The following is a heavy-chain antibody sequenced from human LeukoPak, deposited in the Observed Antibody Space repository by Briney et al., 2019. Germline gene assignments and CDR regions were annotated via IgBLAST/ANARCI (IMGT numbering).Heavy chain of an antibody. CDR1: GGSISSYY. Sequence: SETLSLTCTVSGGSISSYYWTWIRQPPGKGLEWIGYIYYSGSTNYNPSLESRVTISVDTSKNHFSLKLSSVTAADTAVYYCARHAELAVAGTGAFDYWGQGTLVTVSS. CDR3: ARHAELAVAGTGAFDY. V-gene: IGHV4-59*08. J-gene: IGHJ4*02. CDR2: IYYSGST. D-gene: IGHD6-19*01.